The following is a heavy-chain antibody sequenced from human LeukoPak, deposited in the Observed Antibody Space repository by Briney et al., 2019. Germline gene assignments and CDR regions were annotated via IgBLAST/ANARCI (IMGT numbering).Heavy chain of an antibody. CDR3: ARDVDSSGWESGIDY. Sequence: GNSLRLSCAASGFAFSSSAMSWVRQAPGKGLEWVAVISSDGSNKYYTDSVKGRFTISRDNSKNTLDLQMNSLRAGDTAVYYCARDVDSSGWESGIDYWGQGTLVTVSS. D-gene: IGHD6-19*01. CDR1: GFAFSSSA. CDR2: ISSDGSNK. V-gene: IGHV3-30-3*01. J-gene: IGHJ4*02.